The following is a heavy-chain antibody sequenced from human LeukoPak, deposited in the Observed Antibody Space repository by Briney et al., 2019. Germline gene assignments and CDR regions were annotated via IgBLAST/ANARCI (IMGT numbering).Heavy chain of an antibody. CDR1: GGSISDYY. V-gene: IGHV4-59*01. CDR2: IYHSGTT. Sequence: SETLSLTCTVSGGSISDYYWSWIRQSPGKGLEWIGYIYHSGTTNYNPSLKSRVTISVDTSKNQFSLKLSSVTAADTAVYYCARAKRWENDAFDIWGQGTLVTVAS. J-gene: IGHJ3*02. D-gene: IGHD1-26*01. CDR3: ARAKRWENDAFDI.